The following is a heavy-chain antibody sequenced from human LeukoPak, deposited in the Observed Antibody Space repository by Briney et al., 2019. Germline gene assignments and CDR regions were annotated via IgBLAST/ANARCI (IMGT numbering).Heavy chain of an antibody. CDR1: GYTFTNYD. Sequence: GASVKVSCKASGYTFTNYDINWVRQAAGQGLEWMGWMNPNGGNTGYAQKFQGRVTITKNTSISTAYMELSSLRSEDTAVYYCASVGRLADVDAFDIWGQGTMVTVSS. CDR2: MNPNGGNT. J-gene: IGHJ3*02. D-gene: IGHD6-25*01. V-gene: IGHV1-8*03. CDR3: ASVGRLADVDAFDI.